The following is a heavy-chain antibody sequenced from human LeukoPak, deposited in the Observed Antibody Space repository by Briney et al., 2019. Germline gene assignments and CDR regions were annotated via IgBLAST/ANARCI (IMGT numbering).Heavy chain of an antibody. V-gene: IGHV4-34*01. CDR2: INHSGST. CDR3: ARQYSGYDYRIDY. D-gene: IGHD5-12*01. CDR1: GGSFSGYY. J-gene: IGHJ4*02. Sequence: SETLSLTCAVYGGSFSGYYWSWIRQPPGKGLEWIGEINHSGSTYYNPSLKSRVTISVDTSKNQFSLKLSSVTAADTAVYYCARQYSGYDYRIDYWGQGTLVTVSS.